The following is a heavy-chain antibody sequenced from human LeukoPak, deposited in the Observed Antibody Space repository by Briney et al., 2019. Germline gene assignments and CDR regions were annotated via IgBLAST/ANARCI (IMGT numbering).Heavy chain of an antibody. D-gene: IGHD2-21*01. CDR3: ARELWASEIDY. Sequence: GGSLRLSCAASGFTFDDYGMSWVRHAPGKRREWVCGINWNGGSTGYADSVKGRFTISRDNAKNSLYLQMNSLRAEDTALYYCARELWASEIDYWGQGTLVTVSS. CDR2: INWNGGST. CDR1: GFTFDDYG. J-gene: IGHJ4*02. V-gene: IGHV3-20*04.